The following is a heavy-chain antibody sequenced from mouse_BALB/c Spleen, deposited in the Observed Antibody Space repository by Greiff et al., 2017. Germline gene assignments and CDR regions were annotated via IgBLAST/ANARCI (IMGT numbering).Heavy chain of an antibody. CDR2: IYPGSGNT. V-gene: IGHV1-77*01. CDR3: ARTGTY. J-gene: IGHJ2*01. D-gene: IGHD4-1*01. CDR1: GYTFTDYY. Sequence: SGAELARPGASVKLSCKASGYTFTDYYINWVKQRTGQGLEWIGEIYPGSGNTYYNEKFKGKATLTADKSSSTAYMQLSSLTSEDSAVYFCARTGTYWGQGTTLTVSS.